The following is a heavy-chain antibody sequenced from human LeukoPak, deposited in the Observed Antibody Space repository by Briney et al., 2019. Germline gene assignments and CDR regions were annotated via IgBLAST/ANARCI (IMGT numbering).Heavy chain of an antibody. D-gene: IGHD3-22*01. V-gene: IGHV4-39*01. Sequence: PSETLSLTCSVSRASFNGSDYCWGWVRQPPGKGLEWIGTIYYRGNTYYNPSLTSRVTISADTSKMQFSLKLTSATAADTAVYYWADSSGYLGDDVFDSWGRGTLVTVPS. CDR1: RASFNGSDYC. J-gene: IGHJ3*02. CDR3: ADSSGYLGDDVFDS. CDR2: IYYRGNT.